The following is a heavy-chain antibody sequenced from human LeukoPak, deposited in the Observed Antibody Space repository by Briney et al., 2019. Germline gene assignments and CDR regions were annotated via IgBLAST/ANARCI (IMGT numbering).Heavy chain of an antibody. CDR2: IYYSGST. J-gene: IGHJ3*02. D-gene: IGHD6-13*01. CDR3: ARAPELDSSSWYSHDAFDI. V-gene: IGHV4-31*03. CDR1: GGSISSGGYY. Sequence: PSQTLSLTCTVSGGSISSGGYYWSWIRQHPGKGLEWIGYIYYSGSTYYNPSLKSRVTISVDTSKNQFSLKLSSVTAADTAVYYCARAPELDSSSWYSHDAFDIWGQGTMVTVSS.